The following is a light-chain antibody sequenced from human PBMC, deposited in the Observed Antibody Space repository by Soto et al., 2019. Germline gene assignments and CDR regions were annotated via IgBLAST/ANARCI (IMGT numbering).Light chain of an antibody. Sequence: DIQLTQSPFFLSASVGDRVTISCRASQAIYSYLAWYQQKPGKAPKLLIFGASKLQSGVPSRFSGSRSGTEFTLTISSLQPEDFAIYYCQQLYGHPRTFCQGTKLESK. CDR2: GAS. V-gene: IGKV1-9*01. J-gene: IGKJ2*01. CDR1: QAIYSY. CDR3: QQLYGHPRT.